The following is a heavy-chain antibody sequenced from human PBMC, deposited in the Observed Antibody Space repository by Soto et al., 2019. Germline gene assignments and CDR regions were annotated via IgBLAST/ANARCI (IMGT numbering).Heavy chain of an antibody. CDR2: IYYSGST. CDR1: GGSISSYY. D-gene: IGHD3-9*01. J-gene: IGHJ6*02. V-gene: IGHV4-59*01. Sequence: SETLSLTCTVSGGSISSYYWSWIRQPPGKGLEWIGYIYYSGSTNYNPSLKSRVTISVDTSKNQFSLKLSSVTAADTAVYYCARVGPSVDILTGYYNADYYYGMDVWGQGTTVTVSS. CDR3: ARVGPSVDILTGYYNADYYYGMDV.